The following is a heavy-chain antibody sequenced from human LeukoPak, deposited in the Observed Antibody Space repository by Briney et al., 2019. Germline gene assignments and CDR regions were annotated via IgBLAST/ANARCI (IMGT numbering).Heavy chain of an antibody. D-gene: IGHD3-10*01. J-gene: IGHJ4*02. Sequence: QSGGSLRLSCAASGFTFSSYGMHWVRQAPGKGLEWVAFIRYDGSNKYYADSVKGRFTISRDNAKNSLYLQMNSLRAEDTAVYYCARNHYYGSGSYYGLHDFDYWGQGTLVTVSS. CDR1: GFTFSSYG. CDR2: IRYDGSNK. V-gene: IGHV3-30*02. CDR3: ARNHYYGSGSYYGLHDFDY.